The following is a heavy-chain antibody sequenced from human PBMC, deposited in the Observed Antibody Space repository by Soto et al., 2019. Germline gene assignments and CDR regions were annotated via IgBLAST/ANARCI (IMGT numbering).Heavy chain of an antibody. Sequence: QLQLQESGPGLVKPSETLSLTCTVSGGSISSSSYYWGWIRQPPGKGLEWIGSNYYSGSTYYNPSLKSRVTIYVDTSNNQFSLNLSSVTAADTAVYYCARHEIVVVPAAIPAPFDPWGQGTLVTVSS. CDR1: GGSISSSSYY. CDR2: NYYSGST. V-gene: IGHV4-39*01. J-gene: IGHJ5*02. CDR3: ARHEIVVVPAAIPAPFDP. D-gene: IGHD2-2*01.